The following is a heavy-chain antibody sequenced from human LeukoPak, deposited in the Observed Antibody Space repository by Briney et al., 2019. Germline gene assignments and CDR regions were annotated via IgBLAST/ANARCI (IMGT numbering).Heavy chain of an antibody. Sequence: GGSLRLSCAASGFTFSSYGMHWVRQAPGKGLEWVAVIWYDGSNKYYADSVKGRFTISRDNAKNSLYLQMNSLRAEDTAVYYCARDRTAYCGGGSCYYYGMDVWGQGTTVTVSS. V-gene: IGHV3-33*01. J-gene: IGHJ6*02. D-gene: IGHD2-15*01. CDR1: GFTFSSYG. CDR3: ARDRTAYCGGGSCYYYGMDV. CDR2: IWYDGSNK.